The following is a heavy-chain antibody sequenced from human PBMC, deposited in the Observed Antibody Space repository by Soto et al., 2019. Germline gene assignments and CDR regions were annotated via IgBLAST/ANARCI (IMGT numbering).Heavy chain of an antibody. V-gene: IGHV3-48*02. CDR2: ISSSSSTI. J-gene: IGHJ3*02. Sequence: GGSLRLSCAASGFTFSSYSMNWVRQAPGKGLEWVSYISSSSSTIYYADSVKGQFTISRDNAKNSLYLQMNSLRDEDTAVYYCARDLVSPTVYYDKTARARAFDIWGQGTMVTVSS. CDR3: ARDLVSPTVYYDKTARARAFDI. D-gene: IGHD3-22*01. CDR1: GFTFSSYS.